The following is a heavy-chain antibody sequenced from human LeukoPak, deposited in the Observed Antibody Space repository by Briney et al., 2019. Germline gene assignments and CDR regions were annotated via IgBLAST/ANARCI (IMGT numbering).Heavy chain of an antibody. J-gene: IGHJ6*03. V-gene: IGHV4-39*07. CDR1: GGSISSSSYP. Sequence: PSETLSLTCSVSGGSISSSSYPWAWIRQPPGKGLEWIVSIYYSGSTYYNPSLKSRVTISIDTSKNQFSLKLSSVTAADTAVYYCARGGGYYYMDVWDKGTTVTVSS. CDR3: ARGGGYYYMDV. CDR2: IYYSGST.